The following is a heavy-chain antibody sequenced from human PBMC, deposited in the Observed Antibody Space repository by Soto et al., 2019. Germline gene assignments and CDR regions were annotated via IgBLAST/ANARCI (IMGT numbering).Heavy chain of an antibody. V-gene: IGHV1-69*12. CDR2: MIPIFGNT. CDR1: GGTLNSYA. D-gene: IGHD1-1*01. CDR3: ARGTVTGSESNFYYYGMDV. Sequence: QVQLVQSGVEVKKHGSSVKVSCKASGGTLNSYAIDWVRQAPGQGLEWMGGMIPIFGNTYYAQRLQGRVKLTADESTRTAYMELSTLASEDTAVYCCARGTVTGSESNFYYYGMDVWGRGTTVDVSS. J-gene: IGHJ6*02.